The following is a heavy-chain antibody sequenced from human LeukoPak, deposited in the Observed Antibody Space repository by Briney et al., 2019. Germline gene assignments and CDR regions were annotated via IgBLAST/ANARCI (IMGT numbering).Heavy chain of an antibody. V-gene: IGHV4-39*01. CDR3: ARRTSDNWFDP. D-gene: IGHD1-1*01. CDR1: GGSISSSSYY. CDR2: IYYSGST. Sequence: SETLSLTCTVSGGSISSSSYYWGWIRQPPGKGLEWIGNIYYSGSTYYNPSLKSRVTISVDTSKNQFSLKLSSVTAADTAVYYCARRTSDNWFDPWGQGTLVTVSS. J-gene: IGHJ5*02.